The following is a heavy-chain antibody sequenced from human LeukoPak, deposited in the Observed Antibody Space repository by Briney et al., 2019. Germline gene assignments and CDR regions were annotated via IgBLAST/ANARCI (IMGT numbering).Heavy chain of an antibody. D-gene: IGHD3-16*01. CDR2: IKQDGSEK. J-gene: IGHJ4*02. CDR1: AFTFRSYW. Sequence: GGSLRLSCAASAFTFRSYWMTWVRQAPGKGLEWVANIKQDGSEKKYVDSVKGRFTISRDNAKNSLYLQMNSLRGADTAVYYCAMDPVRGYLDYWGQGTLVAVSS. V-gene: IGHV3-7*04. CDR3: AMDPVRGYLDY.